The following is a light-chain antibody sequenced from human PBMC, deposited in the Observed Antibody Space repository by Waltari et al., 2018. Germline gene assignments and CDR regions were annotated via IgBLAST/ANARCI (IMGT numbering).Light chain of an antibody. CDR2: EVN. J-gene: IGLJ3*02. CDR3: CSYRGGHSWV. V-gene: IGLV2-23*02. Sequence: QSALTLPASVSGSPGQSISISCTGTSTDIGSYNRVSWYQNHPCKAPELQIYEVNKWPSGVSGRFSGCKSGTTASLTISGLQAEEEGDYYCCSYRGGHSWVFGGGAKLTVL. CDR1: STDIGSYNR.